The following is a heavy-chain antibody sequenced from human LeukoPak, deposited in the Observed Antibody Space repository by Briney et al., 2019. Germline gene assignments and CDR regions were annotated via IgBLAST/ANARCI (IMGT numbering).Heavy chain of an antibody. Sequence: GGALRLSCAASGFTFSRYAMHWVRQAPGKGLEGVAVITYDGSNKYYADSVKGRFTSSRDNSKNPLYLQMNSLRAEDTAVYYCARGLYYGSGSYYPHFDYWGQGTLVTVSS. CDR1: GFTFSRYA. V-gene: IGHV3-30*04. CDR2: ITYDGSNK. J-gene: IGHJ4*02. D-gene: IGHD3-10*01. CDR3: ARGLYYGSGSYYPHFDY.